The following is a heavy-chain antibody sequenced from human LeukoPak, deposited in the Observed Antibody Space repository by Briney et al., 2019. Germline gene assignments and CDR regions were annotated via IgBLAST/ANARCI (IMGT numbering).Heavy chain of an antibody. J-gene: IGHJ4*02. Sequence: GGSXXXGGYYWSWIRQHPGKGLEWIGYIYYSGSTYYNPSLKSRVTISVDTSKNQFSLKLSSVTAADTAVYYCARWQLDNDYWGQGTLVTVSS. CDR2: IYYSGST. CDR1: GGSXXXGGYY. CDR3: ARWQLDNDY. V-gene: IGHV4-31*02. D-gene: IGHD6-13*01.